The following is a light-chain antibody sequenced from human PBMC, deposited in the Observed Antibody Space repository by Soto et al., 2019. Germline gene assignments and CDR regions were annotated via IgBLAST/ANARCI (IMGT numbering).Light chain of an antibody. J-gene: IGKJ1*01. V-gene: IGKV1-39*01. CDR2: GAN. CDR3: QQNYGTPGT. Sequence: DIQLTQSPSSLSASVGDRITITCRSSQSISRYLNWYQQRPGTAPKVLIFGANSVQRGVPSRFSGSGSGTEFNLTHSSLQPEDFATYYCQQNYGTPGTFGQGTKLDVK. CDR1: QSISRY.